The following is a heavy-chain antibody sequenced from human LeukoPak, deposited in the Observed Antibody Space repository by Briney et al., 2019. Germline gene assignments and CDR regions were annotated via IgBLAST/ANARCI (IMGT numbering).Heavy chain of an antibody. CDR2: INPNSGGT. J-gene: IGHJ4*02. D-gene: IGHD3-22*01. CDR3: ARGAYYYDSSGYYDDY. Sequence: ASVKVCCKASGYTFTGYYMHWVRQAPGQGLEWMGWINPNSGGTNYAQKFQGRVTMTRDTSISTAYMELSRLRSDDTAVYYCARGAYYYDSSGYYDDYWGQGTLVTVSS. V-gene: IGHV1-2*02. CDR1: GYTFTGYY.